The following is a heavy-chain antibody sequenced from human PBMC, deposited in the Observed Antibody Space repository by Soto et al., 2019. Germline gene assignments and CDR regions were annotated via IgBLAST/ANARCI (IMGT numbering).Heavy chain of an antibody. Sequence: GSLRLSCSASGFTFNSYAMHWVRQAPGKGLEFVSAISSYGADTYYADSVKGRFAISRDNSKNTLYLQMSSLRAEDTALYYCVKEGYMRSDWYGQFDYWGQGALVTVSS. CDR2: ISSYGADT. V-gene: IGHV3-64D*06. CDR1: GFTFNSYA. CDR3: VKEGYMRSDWYGQFDY. J-gene: IGHJ4*02. D-gene: IGHD6-19*01.